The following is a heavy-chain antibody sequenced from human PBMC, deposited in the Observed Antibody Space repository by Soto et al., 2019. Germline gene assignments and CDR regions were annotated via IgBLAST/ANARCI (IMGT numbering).Heavy chain of an antibody. CDR3: ARHGTIVRGVSPIFYY. V-gene: IGHV4-39*01. CDR2: IYYSGST. J-gene: IGHJ4*02. D-gene: IGHD3-10*01. CDR1: GGSISSSSYY. Sequence: PSETLSLTCTVSGGSISSSSYYWGWIRQPPGKGLEWIGSIYYSGSTYYNPSLKSRVTISVDTSKNQFSLKLSSVTAADTAVYYCARHGTIVRGVSPIFYYWGQGTLVTVSS.